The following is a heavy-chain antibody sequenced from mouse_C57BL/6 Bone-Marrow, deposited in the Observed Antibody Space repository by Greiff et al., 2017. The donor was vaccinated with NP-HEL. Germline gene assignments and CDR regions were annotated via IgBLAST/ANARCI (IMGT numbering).Heavy chain of an antibody. D-gene: IGHD2-3*01. V-gene: IGHV1-74*01. CDR1: GYTFTSYW. CDR2: IHPSDSDN. J-gene: IGHJ3*01. Sequence: QVQLQQPGAELVKPGASVKVSCKASGYTFTSYWMHWVKQRPGQGLEWIGRIHPSDSDNNYNQKFKGKATLTVDKSSSPAYMQLSSLTSEDSAVYYCSISVYDGYYRWFAYWGQGTLVTVSA. CDR3: SISVYDGYYRWFAY.